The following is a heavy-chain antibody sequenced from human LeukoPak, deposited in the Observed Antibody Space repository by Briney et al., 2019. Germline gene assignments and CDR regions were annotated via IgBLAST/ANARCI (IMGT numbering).Heavy chain of an antibody. CDR1: GFTFSNYA. D-gene: IGHD2-21*02. V-gene: IGHV3-23*01. CDR3: AKEGAYCGRDCSGVFDC. Sequence: GGSLRLSCAASGFTFSNYAVAWVRQAPGKGLEWVSVFSDRGPTTYYADSVKGRFTISRDSSKSTLYLQMNSPRAEDTAVYYCAKEGAYCGRDCSGVFDCWGQGTLVTVSS. J-gene: IGHJ4*02. CDR2: FSDRGPTT.